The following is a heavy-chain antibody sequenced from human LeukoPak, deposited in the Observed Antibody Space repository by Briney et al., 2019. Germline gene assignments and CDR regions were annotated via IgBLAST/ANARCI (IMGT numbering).Heavy chain of an antibody. V-gene: IGHV3-23*01. CDR2: IRGSGGST. CDR1: GFTFSSYG. J-gene: IGHJ4*02. Sequence: GGTLRLSCAASGFTFSSYGMSWVRQAPGKGLEWVSAIRGSGGSTYYADSVKGRFTISRDNSKNTLYLQMNSLRAEDTAVYYCAKTPLGYCSSTSCYNFDYWGQGTLVTVSS. D-gene: IGHD2-2*02. CDR3: AKTPLGYCSSTSCYNFDY.